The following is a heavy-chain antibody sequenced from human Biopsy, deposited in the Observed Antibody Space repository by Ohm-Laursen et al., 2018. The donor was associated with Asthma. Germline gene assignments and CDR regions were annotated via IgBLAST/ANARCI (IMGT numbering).Heavy chain of an antibody. J-gene: IGHJ3*02. CDR1: GFTFGSYG. V-gene: IGHV3-33*01. D-gene: IGHD1-1*01. CDR3: VRDGTDDAFDI. CDR2: IWFDGSNK. Sequence: SLRLSCTASGFTFGSYGLHWVRQAPGKGLEWVADIWFDGSNKHYADSVKGRFTMARDNSKNTLDLRMNSLREEDTAVYYCVRDGTDDAFDIWGQGTVVSVSS.